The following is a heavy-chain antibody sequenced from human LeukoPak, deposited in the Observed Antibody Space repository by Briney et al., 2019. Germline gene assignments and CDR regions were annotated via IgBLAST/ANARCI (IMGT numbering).Heavy chain of an antibody. Sequence: GRSLRLSCAASGFTFSSYAMHWLRQAPGKGREGVAVISCDGSNKYYADPEKGRFTISRDNSKNTLYLQMNSVRAEDTAVYYCARGYRYGYVLDYWGQGTLVTVSS. CDR1: GFTFSSYA. CDR3: ARGYRYGYVLDY. D-gene: IGHD5-18*01. V-gene: IGHV3-30*04. CDR2: ISCDGSNK. J-gene: IGHJ4*02.